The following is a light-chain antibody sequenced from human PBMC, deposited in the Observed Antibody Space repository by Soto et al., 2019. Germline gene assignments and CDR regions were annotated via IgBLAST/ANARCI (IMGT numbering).Light chain of an antibody. CDR2: VGTGGIVG. CDR3: GADHGIGSNSGVV. Sequence: QLVLTQPPSASASLGASVTLTCTLSSGYSNYKVDWYQQRPGKGPRFVMRVGTGGIVGSKGDGIPDRFSVLGSGLNRYLTIKNIQEEDESDYHCGADHGIGSNSGVVFGGGTKVTVL. V-gene: IGLV9-49*01. CDR1: SGYSNYK. J-gene: IGLJ2*01.